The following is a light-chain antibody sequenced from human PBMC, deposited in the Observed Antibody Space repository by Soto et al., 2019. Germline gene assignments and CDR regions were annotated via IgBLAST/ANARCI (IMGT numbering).Light chain of an antibody. CDR1: QSIRHY. Sequence: AIQMTQSPSSLSASVGDRVTITCRASQSIRHYLGWYQQNPGKAPKLLIYAASRLQSWVPSRFSGSGSGTDFTLTISSLQPEDFATYYCLQDYNYPLTFGGGTTVEIK. V-gene: IGKV1-6*01. CDR3: LQDYNYPLT. CDR2: AAS. J-gene: IGKJ4*01.